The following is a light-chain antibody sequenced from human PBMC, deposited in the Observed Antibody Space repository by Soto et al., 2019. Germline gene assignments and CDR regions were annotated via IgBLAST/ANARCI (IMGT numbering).Light chain of an antibody. J-gene: IGLJ1*01. CDR1: GNDVGAYNY. Sequence: QSALTQPRSVSGSPGQSVTISCTGTGNDVGAYNYVSWYPRHPGRPPKLLIYGVVRWPSGVPDRFSGSKSGNTASLPISVLQAEDEPDYFCCSYTGGYTYLFGTGTKV. CDR2: GVV. V-gene: IGLV2-11*01. CDR3: CSYTGGYTYL.